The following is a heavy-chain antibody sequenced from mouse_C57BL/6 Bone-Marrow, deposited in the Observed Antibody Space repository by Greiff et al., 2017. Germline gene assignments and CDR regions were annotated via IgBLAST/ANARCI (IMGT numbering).Heavy chain of an antibody. J-gene: IGHJ3*01. D-gene: IGHD1-1*01. CDR3: ARSFYYYGSEGFAY. CDR2: IDPYSGGT. CDR1: GYTFTSYW. V-gene: IGHV1-72*01. Sequence: VQLQQPGAELVKPGASVKLSCKASGYTFTSYWMHWVKQRPGRGLEWIGRIDPYSGGTKYNQKFKSKATLTVDKPSSTAYMQLSSLTSEDSAVYYCARSFYYYGSEGFAYWGQGTLVTVSA.